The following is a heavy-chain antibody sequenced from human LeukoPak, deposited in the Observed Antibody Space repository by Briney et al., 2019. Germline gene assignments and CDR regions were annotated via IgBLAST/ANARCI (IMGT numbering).Heavy chain of an antibody. J-gene: IGHJ6*02. CDR3: AKAFGCSGVNCYWRESYSYGMDV. D-gene: IGHD2-15*01. V-gene: IGHV3-30*02. CDR1: GFTFSSYG. Sequence: GGSLRLSCAASGFTFSSYGMHWVRQAPGKGLEGVAFIRYDGSNKYYADSVKGRFTISRDNSRNTLNVQMNSLRPEDTALYYCAKAFGCSGVNCYWRESYSYGMDVWGQGTTVTVSS. CDR2: IRYDGSNK.